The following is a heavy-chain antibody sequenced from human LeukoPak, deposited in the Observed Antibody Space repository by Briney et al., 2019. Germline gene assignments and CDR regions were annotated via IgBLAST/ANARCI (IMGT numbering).Heavy chain of an antibody. V-gene: IGHV4-34*01. D-gene: IGHD6-25*01. Sequence: SETLSLTCAVYGGSFSDYYWSWIRQPPGKGLEWIGEINHSRSTNYNPSLKSRVTISEDTSKNQFSLRLSSVTAADTAVYYCARLREDGSGWYFDYWGQGTLVTVSS. CDR1: GGSFSDYY. J-gene: IGHJ4*02. CDR2: INHSRST. CDR3: ARLREDGSGWYFDY.